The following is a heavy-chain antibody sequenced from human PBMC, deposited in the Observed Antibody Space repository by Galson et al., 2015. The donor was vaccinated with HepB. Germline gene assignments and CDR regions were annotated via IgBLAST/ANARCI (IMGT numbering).Heavy chain of an antibody. CDR3: ARSPDYKLGYCSSTSCYERGQDYYYYMDV. CDR1: GGTFSSYA. Sequence: SVKVSCKASGGTFSSYAISWVRQAPGQGLEWMGGIIPILGIANYAQKFQGRATITADKSTSTAYMELSSLRSEDTAVYYCARSPDYKLGYCSSTSCYERGQDYYYYMDVWGKGTTVTVSS. J-gene: IGHJ6*03. CDR2: IIPILGIA. D-gene: IGHD2-2*01. V-gene: IGHV1-69*10.